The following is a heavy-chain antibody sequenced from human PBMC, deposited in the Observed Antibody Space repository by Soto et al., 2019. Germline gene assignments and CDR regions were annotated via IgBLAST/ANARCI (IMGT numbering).Heavy chain of an antibody. Sequence: QVQLVQSGAEVKKPRASVKVSCKASGYTFTSYDINWVRQATGQGLEWMGWMNPNSGNTGYAQKFQGRVTMTRNTSISTAYRELSSLRSEDTAVYYCARRGYSSSWYYYYYYGMDVWGQGTTVTVSS. CDR3: ARRGYSSSWYYYYYYGMDV. J-gene: IGHJ6*02. V-gene: IGHV1-8*01. CDR2: MNPNSGNT. CDR1: GYTFTSYD. D-gene: IGHD6-13*01.